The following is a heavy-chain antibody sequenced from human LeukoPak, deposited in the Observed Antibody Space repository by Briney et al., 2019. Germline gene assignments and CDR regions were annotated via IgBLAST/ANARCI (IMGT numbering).Heavy chain of an antibody. J-gene: IGHJ4*02. Sequence: ASVKVSCKASGYTFTSYDINWVRQATGQGLEWRGWMNPNSGNTGYAQKFQGRVTMTRNTSISTAYMELSSLRSEDTAVYYCATPWSSSWYRFDYWGQGTLVTVSS. D-gene: IGHD6-13*01. CDR2: MNPNSGNT. CDR3: ATPWSSSWYRFDY. CDR1: GYTFTSYD. V-gene: IGHV1-8*01.